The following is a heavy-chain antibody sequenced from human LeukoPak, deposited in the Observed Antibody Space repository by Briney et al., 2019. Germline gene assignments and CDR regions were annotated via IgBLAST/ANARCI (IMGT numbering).Heavy chain of an antibody. CDR1: GYTFTSYG. CDR2: ISAYNGNT. Sequence: VASVKVSCKASGYTFTSYGISWVRQAPGQGLEGMGWISAYNGNTNYAQKLQGRVTMTTDTSTSTAYMELRSLRSDDTAVYYCARDFPYYYDSSGYFRAPGAFDYWGQGTLVTVSS. CDR3: ARDFPYYYDSSGYFRAPGAFDY. J-gene: IGHJ4*02. D-gene: IGHD3-22*01. V-gene: IGHV1-18*01.